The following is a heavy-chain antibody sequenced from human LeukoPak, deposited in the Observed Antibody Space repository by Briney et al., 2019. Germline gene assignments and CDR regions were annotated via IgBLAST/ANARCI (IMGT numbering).Heavy chain of an antibody. V-gene: IGHV3-53*01. J-gene: IGHJ4*02. CDR2: IYSGGRA. CDR3: ARGRPISDY. Sequence: GGSLRLSCAASGFSVSSNYMNWVRQAPGKGLEWVSVIYSGGRAYYADSVKGRFTIPRDNSKNTLYLQMNSLRAEDTAVYYCARGRPISDYWGRGTLVTVSS. D-gene: IGHD5-24*01. CDR1: GFSVSSNY.